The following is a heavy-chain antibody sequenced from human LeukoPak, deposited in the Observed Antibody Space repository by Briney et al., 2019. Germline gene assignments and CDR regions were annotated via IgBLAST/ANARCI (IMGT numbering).Heavy chain of an antibody. CDR3: AKVVSSSWRDWFDP. V-gene: IGHV3-23*01. CDR2: ISGSGGST. J-gene: IGHJ5*02. CDR1: GFTFSSYA. Sequence: GGSLRLSCPASGFTFSSYAMSWVRQAPGKGREGVSAISGSGGSTYYADSVKGRFTISRDNSKNTLYLQMNSLRAEDTAVYYCAKVVSSSWRDWFDPWGQGTLVTVSS. D-gene: IGHD6-6*01.